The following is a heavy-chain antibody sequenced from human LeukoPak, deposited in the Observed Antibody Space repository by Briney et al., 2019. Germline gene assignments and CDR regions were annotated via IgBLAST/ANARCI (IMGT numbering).Heavy chain of an antibody. J-gene: IGHJ6*02. V-gene: IGHV1-24*01. CDR1: GYTLTELS. CDR3: ATARPYYYGMDV. D-gene: IGHD6-6*01. CDR2: FDPEDGET. Sequence: ASVKVSCKVSGYTLTELSMHWVRQAPGKGLEWMGGFDPEDGETIYAQKFQGRVTMTEDTSTDTAYMELSSLRSEDTAVYYCATARPYYYGMDVWGQGNTVTVSS.